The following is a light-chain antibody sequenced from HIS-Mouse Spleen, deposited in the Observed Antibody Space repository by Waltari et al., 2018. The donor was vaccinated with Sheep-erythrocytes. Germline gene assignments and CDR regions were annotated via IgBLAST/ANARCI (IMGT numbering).Light chain of an antibody. CDR3: QAWDSSTVV. CDR1: KLGDKY. CDR2: QDS. V-gene: IGLV3-1*01. Sequence: SYELTQPPSVSVSPGQTASITCSGAKLGDKYACWYQQKPGHSPVLVIYQDSKRPSGIPARFSGSNSGNTATLTISGTQAMDEADYYCQAWDSSTVVFGGGTKLTVL. J-gene: IGLJ2*01.